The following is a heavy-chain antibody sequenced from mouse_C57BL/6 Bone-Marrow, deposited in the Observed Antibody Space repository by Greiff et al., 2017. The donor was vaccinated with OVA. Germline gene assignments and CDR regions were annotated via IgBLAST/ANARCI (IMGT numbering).Heavy chain of an antibody. CDR1: GFSFNTYA. V-gene: IGHV10-1*01. CDR3: VRQGLRRAFDY. J-gene: IGHJ2*01. Sequence: EADGGLVQPKGSLKLSCAASGFSFNTYAMNWVRQAPGKGLEWVARIRSKSNNYATYYADSVKDRFTISRYDSESMLYLQMNNLKTEDTAMYYCVRQGLRRAFDYWGQGTTLTVSS. CDR2: IRSKSNNYAT. D-gene: IGHD2-4*01.